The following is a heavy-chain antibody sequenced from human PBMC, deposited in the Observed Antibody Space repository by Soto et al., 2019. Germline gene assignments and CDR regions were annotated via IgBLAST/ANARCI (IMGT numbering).Heavy chain of an antibody. D-gene: IGHD7-27*01. J-gene: IGHJ6*02. CDR3: AKGVEANWGFYYGMDV. V-gene: IGHV3-30*18. Sequence: QVQLVESGGGVVQPGSSLRHSCVASGFMFSDYGMHWVRQTPGRGLEWVAVISFDGNYKYYAKSVKGRFTFARDNSKNTLSLQMNSLRVEDTAVYYCAKGVEANWGFYYGMDVWGQGTTVTDSS. CDR2: ISFDGNYK. CDR1: GFMFSDYG.